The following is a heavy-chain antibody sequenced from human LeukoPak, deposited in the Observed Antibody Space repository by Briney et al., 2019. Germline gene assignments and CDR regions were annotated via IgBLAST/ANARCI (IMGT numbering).Heavy chain of an antibody. CDR1: GGSFSGYF. Sequence: SETLSLTCAVYGGSFSGYFWSWIRQPPGEGLEWIGEISHSGSTNYNPSLKSRVTISVDTSKNQFSLKLSSVIAADTAVYHCARQDYYDSSGHNWFDPWGQGTLVTVSS. D-gene: IGHD3-22*01. J-gene: IGHJ5*02. CDR2: ISHSGST. V-gene: IGHV4-34*01. CDR3: ARQDYYDSSGHNWFDP.